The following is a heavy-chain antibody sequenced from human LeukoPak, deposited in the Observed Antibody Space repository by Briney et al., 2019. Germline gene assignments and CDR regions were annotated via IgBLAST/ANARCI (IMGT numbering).Heavy chain of an antibody. CDR3: ARVGIRELLPYFDY. V-gene: IGHV3-7*01. CDR1: GFTFSSYG. Sequence: GGSLRLSCAASGFTFSSYGMHWVRQAPGKGLEWVANIKQDGSEKYYVDSVKGRFTISRDNAENSLYLQMNSLRAEDTAVYYCARVGIRELLPYFDYWGQGTLVTVSS. CDR2: IKQDGSEK. D-gene: IGHD1-26*01. J-gene: IGHJ4*02.